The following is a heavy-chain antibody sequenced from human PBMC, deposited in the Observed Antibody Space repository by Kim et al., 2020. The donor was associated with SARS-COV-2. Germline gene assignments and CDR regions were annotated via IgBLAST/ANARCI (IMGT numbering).Heavy chain of an antibody. J-gene: IGHJ3*01. Sequence: GGSLRLSCAASGYRFSSYALSWVRQAPGRGLEWVSAITDDGRRTYYAGSVMGRFTSSRDNSKNTLYLQMNSLRAEDTALYYCATRFGGDSHASYDRGGQG. CDR1: GYRFSSYA. CDR3: ATRFGGDSHASYDR. V-gene: IGHV3-23*01. CDR2: ITDDGRRT. D-gene: IGHD2-21*01.